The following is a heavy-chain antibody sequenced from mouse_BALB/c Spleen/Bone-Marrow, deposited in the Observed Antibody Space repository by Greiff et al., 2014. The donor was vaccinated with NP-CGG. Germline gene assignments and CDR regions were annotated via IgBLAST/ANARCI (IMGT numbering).Heavy chain of an antibody. CDR3: ARYATATYWFAY. Sequence: VQLQQSGAELVKPGASVKLSCKASGYIFTSYWMHWVKQRPGQGLEWIGEINPSNGRTNYNEKFKSEATLTVDKSSSTAYMQLSSLTSEDSAVYYCARYATATYWFAYWGQGTLVTVSA. CDR2: INPSNGRT. J-gene: IGHJ3*01. D-gene: IGHD1-2*01. CDR1: GYIFTSYW. V-gene: IGHV1S81*02.